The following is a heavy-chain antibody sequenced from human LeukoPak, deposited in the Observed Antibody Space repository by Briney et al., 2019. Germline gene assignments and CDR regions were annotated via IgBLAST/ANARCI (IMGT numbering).Heavy chain of an antibody. CDR3: ARDRGRYCSSTSCLGRFDP. J-gene: IGHJ5*02. Sequence: SETLSLTCAVSGYSISSGYYWGWIRQHPGKGLEWIGYIYYSGSTYYNPSLKSRVTISVDTSKNQFSLKLSSVTAADTAVYYCARDRGRYCSSTSCLGRFDPWGQGTLVTVSS. V-gene: IGHV4-31*11. CDR1: GYSISSGYY. D-gene: IGHD2-2*01. CDR2: IYYSGST.